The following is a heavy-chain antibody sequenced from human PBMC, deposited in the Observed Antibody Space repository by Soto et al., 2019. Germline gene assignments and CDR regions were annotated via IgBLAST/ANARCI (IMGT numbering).Heavy chain of an antibody. J-gene: IGHJ4*02. Sequence: GSLRVSCAASGFTFTSYDMNWVRQAPGKGLEWISYISSSGDNIYYADSLKGRFTVSRDNAENSLFLQMNSLRAEDTAVYYCARGTIVGATITYWGQGTPVTVSS. D-gene: IGHD1-26*01. V-gene: IGHV3-48*03. CDR2: ISSSGDNI. CDR3: ARGTIVGATITY. CDR1: GFTFTSYD.